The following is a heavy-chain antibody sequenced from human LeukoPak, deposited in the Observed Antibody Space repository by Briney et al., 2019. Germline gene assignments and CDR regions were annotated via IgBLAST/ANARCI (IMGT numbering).Heavy chain of an antibody. D-gene: IGHD3-10*01. CDR2: IYYSGRT. CDR3: ARTEYYYGSGSPFDY. Sequence: PSETLSLTCTVSGGSLSNYYWSWIRQSPGKGLEWIGYIYYSGRTNYNPSLKSRVAISVDTSKNQFSLKLSSVTAAGTAVYYCARTEYYYGSGSPFDYWGQGTLVTVSS. V-gene: IGHV4-59*12. J-gene: IGHJ4*02. CDR1: GGSLSNYY.